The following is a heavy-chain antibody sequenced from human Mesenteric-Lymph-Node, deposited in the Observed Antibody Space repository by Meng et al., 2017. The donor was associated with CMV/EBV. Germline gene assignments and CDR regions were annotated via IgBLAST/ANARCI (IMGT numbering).Heavy chain of an antibody. V-gene: IGHV1-2*06. Sequence: HVLLVRAWAAVSKPGASLPVSFKASGYSFTGYYMHWVRQAPGKGLEWMGRINHNSGGTKYAQKVKGRVTMTRETCISTDEKKMKRLRSDEKAVYNCARKVSDKTFDYWGQGTLVTVSS. D-gene: IGHD2-8*01. CDR3: ARKVSDKTFDY. J-gene: IGHJ4*02. CDR1: GYSFTGYY. CDR2: INHNSGGT.